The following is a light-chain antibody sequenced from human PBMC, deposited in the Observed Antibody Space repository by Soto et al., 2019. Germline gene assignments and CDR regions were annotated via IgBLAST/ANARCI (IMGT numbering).Light chain of an antibody. Sequence: EIVLTQSPATLSVSPGERVTLSCRASQSISINLAWYQHKPGQAPRLLIHGASTRATGIPDRISGSGSGTDFTLTISSLQSEDFAIYYGQQFRNWPWTFGQGTKVEVK. CDR3: QQFRNWPWT. CDR2: GAS. J-gene: IGKJ1*01. CDR1: QSISIN. V-gene: IGKV3-15*01.